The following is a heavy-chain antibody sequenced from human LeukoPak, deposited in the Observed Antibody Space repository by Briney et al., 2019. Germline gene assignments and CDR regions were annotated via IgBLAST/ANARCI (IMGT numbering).Heavy chain of an antibody. J-gene: IGHJ4*02. CDR3: AKTAVRGVIISYFDH. D-gene: IGHD3-10*02. CDR1: GFTFSSSA. CDR2: ISGSGGTT. Sequence: GGSLRLSCAASGFTFSSSAMSWVRQAPGKGLEWVTAISGSGGTTYYADSVKGRFTISRDNSKNTLYLQMNSLRAEDTAVYYCAKTAVRGVIISYFDHWGQGTLVTVSS. V-gene: IGHV3-23*01.